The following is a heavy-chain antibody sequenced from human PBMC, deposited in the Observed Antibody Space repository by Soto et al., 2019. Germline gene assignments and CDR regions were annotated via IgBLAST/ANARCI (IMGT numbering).Heavy chain of an antibody. V-gene: IGHV3-23*01. Sequence: VPLLESGGGLVQPGGSLRLSCAASGFTFSSYAMSWVRQAPGKGLEWVSALSGSGGSTYYAGAVTGRFTISRDNAKNTLYLQMNSLRAEDTAVYYCAEPPGLLFDYWGQGTLVTVSS. CDR1: GFTFSSYA. CDR2: LSGSGGST. J-gene: IGHJ4*02. D-gene: IGHD3-22*01. CDR3: AEPPGLLFDY.